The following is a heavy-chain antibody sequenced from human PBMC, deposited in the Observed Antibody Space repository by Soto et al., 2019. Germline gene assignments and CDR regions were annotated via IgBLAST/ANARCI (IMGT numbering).Heavy chain of an antibody. D-gene: IGHD1-1*01. J-gene: IGHJ4*02. CDR2: IFYSGRT. CDR3: AKNWNGGSLAH. Sequence: SETLSLTCTVSGGSVSSGSYYWSWIRQPPGKGLEWIGYIFYSGRTNYNPSLKSRVTISVDTPKNQFSLKLSSVTAADTAVYYGAKNWNGGSLAHWGQGTLVTVSS. CDR1: GGSVSSGSYY. V-gene: IGHV4-61*01.